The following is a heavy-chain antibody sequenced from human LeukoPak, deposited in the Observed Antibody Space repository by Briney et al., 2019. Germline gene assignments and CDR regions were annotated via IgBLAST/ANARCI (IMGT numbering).Heavy chain of an antibody. D-gene: IGHD2-8*01. CDR3: SRENGAFSPFGY. CDR2: VSLSGLT. CDR1: GGSITSTNW. V-gene: IGHV4-4*02. J-gene: IGHJ4*02. Sequence: SGPLSLTCGVSGGSITSTNWWSWVRQPPGQGLEWIGEVSLSGLTNYNPSLSSRIIMALDTSKNHLSLHLTSVTAADTAVYYCSRENGAFSPFGYWGQGYLVTVLS.